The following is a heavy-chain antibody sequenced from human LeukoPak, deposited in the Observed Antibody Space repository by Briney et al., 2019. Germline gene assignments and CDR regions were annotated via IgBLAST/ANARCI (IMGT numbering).Heavy chain of an antibody. V-gene: IGHV3-30*04. D-gene: IGHD2-2*01. J-gene: IGHJ6*02. CDR3: ARAAGYCSSTSCYGYYGMDV. Sequence: GGSLRLSCAASGFTFSSYAIHWLRQAPGKGLEWVAVISYDGSNKYYADSVKGRFTISRDNSKNTLYLQMNSLRAEDTAVYYCARAAGYCSSTSCYGYYGMDVWGQGTTVTVSS. CDR1: GFTFSSYA. CDR2: ISYDGSNK.